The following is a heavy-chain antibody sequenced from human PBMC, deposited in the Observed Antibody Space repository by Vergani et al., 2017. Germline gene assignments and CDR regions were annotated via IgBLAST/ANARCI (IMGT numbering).Heavy chain of an antibody. D-gene: IGHD3-22*01. V-gene: IGHV4-39*01. CDR3: ARCFRDEGMIYGGTVENWFDP. J-gene: IGHJ5*02. CDR1: GGSITYGAFY. CDR2: IYYSENK. Sequence: QLQLQESGPGLVKPSETLSLTCTVSGGSITYGAFYWGWIRQSPGKGLEWIGSIYYSENKFYNPSLESRVTVSIDTTKNHFSLTLKSVTAADTAVYYCARCFRDEGMIYGGTVENWFDPWGQGTLVTVSS.